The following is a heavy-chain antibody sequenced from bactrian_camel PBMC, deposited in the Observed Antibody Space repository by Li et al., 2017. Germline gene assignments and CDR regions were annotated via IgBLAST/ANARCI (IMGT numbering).Heavy chain of an antibody. J-gene: IGHJ6*01. CDR2: TWLGGATA. D-gene: IGHD6*01. V-gene: IGHV3S40*01. CDR1: RSTYSVGC. Sequence: VQLVESGGGSVQAGGSLRLSCQVSRSTYSVGCMGWFRQAPGKEREGVAATWLGGATAHVADSVKGRFTISQDSAKKTVYLQMNNLKPEDSAVYYCAARTNVLGTTWDFFAYWGHGTQVTVS. CDR3: AARTNVLGTTWDFFAY.